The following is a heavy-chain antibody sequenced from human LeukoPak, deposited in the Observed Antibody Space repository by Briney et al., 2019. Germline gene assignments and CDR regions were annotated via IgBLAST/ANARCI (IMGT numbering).Heavy chain of an antibody. CDR2: ISSSSSTI. Sequence: PGGSLRLSCAASGFTFSSYSMNWVRQAPGKGLEWVSYISSSSSTIYYADSVKGRFTISRDNAKNSLYLQMNSLRAEDTAVYYCARGNGRKGYCSGGSCYPSPFDYWGQGTLVTVSS. J-gene: IGHJ4*02. D-gene: IGHD2-15*01. V-gene: IGHV3-48*01. CDR1: GFTFSSYS. CDR3: ARGNGRKGYCSGGSCYPSPFDY.